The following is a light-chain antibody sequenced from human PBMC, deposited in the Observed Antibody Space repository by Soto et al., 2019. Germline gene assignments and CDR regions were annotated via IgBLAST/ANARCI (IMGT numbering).Light chain of an antibody. CDR2: KVS. J-gene: IGKJ1*01. CDR1: QSISGW. Sequence: IQRNQWASTLTANVGDRVTNTCRASQSISGWLAWYQQRPGKAPKLLIYKVSSLEIGVPSRFSGSGSGTEFTLTINSLQPDDFATYYCQQYSTFWTFAQGTKVDIK. CDR3: QQYSTFWT. V-gene: IGKV1-5*03.